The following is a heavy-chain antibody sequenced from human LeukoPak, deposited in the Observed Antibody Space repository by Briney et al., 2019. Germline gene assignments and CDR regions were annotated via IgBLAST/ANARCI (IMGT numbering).Heavy chain of an antibody. Sequence: GGSLRLSCATSGFTFSNFAMNWVRQAPGKGLEWVSVISSNGGRTYYANSVKGRFTVSRDNSKNMLYLRMNSLRAEDTALYYCAKDISHGNFDIWGQGTMVTVSS. V-gene: IGHV3-23*01. J-gene: IGHJ3*02. CDR1: GFTFSNFA. D-gene: IGHD1-14*01. CDR3: AKDISHGNFDI. CDR2: ISSNGGRT.